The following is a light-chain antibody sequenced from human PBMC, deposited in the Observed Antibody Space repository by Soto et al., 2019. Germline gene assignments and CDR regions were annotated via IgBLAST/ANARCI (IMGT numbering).Light chain of an antibody. CDR2: EVI. CDR3: SLYARSSTVV. V-gene: IGLV2-14*01. CDR1: SSDVDTHNY. J-gene: IGLJ2*01. Sequence: QSVLTQPASVSGSPGQSITISCTATSSDVDTHNYVSLYQQYPGNAPKLMIYEVINRPSGVSNRFSGSKSGNTASLTISGVQGEDEADYYCSLYARSSTVVFGGGTKVA.